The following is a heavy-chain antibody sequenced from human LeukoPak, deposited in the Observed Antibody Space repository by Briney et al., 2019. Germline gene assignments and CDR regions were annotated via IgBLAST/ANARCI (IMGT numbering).Heavy chain of an antibody. V-gene: IGHV4-39*01. J-gene: IGHJ4*02. CDR3: ARGLSYGRYYFDY. Sequence: PSETLSLTCTVSGVSISSSSYYWGWIRQPPGKGLEWIGSIYYSGSTYYNPSLKSRVTISVDTSKNQFSLKLSSVTAADTAVYYCARGLSYGRYYFDYWGQGTLVTVSS. CDR2: IYYSGST. D-gene: IGHD5-18*01. CDR1: GVSISSSSYY.